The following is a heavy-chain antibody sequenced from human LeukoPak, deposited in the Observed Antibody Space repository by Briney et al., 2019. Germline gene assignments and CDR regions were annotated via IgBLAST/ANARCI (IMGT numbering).Heavy chain of an antibody. CDR1: GYAFTSFY. V-gene: IGHV1-46*01. D-gene: IGHD1-26*01. Sequence: ASVKVSCKTSGYAFTSFYIHWVRQAPGQGLEWVGIINPRGGSTTYGQKFQGRVTMTRDTSTSTVYMELSSLTSEDTAVYYCTRVLGGSYNDYWGQGTLVTVSS. CDR3: TRVLGGSYNDY. CDR2: INPRGGST. J-gene: IGHJ4*02.